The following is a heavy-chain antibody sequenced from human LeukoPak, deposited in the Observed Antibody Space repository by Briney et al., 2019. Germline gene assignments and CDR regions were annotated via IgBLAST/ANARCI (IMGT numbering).Heavy chain of an antibody. Sequence: GGSLRLPCAASGFTFSSYAMHWVRQAPGKGLEWVAVISYDGSNKYYADSVKGRFTISRDNSKNTLYLQINSLRAEDTAVYYCARVIEFETIDYWGQGTLVTVSS. CDR3: ARVIEFETIDY. D-gene: IGHD3-22*01. CDR2: ISYDGSNK. CDR1: GFTFSSYA. V-gene: IGHV3-30*04. J-gene: IGHJ4*02.